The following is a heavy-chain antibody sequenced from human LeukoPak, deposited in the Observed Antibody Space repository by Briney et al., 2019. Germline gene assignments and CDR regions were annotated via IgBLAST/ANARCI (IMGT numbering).Heavy chain of an antibody. D-gene: IGHD5-18*01. CDR3: AKYMTAMVGFDY. V-gene: IGHV4-59*08. CDR1: GGPISSYY. J-gene: IGHJ4*02. CDR2: IYYSGST. Sequence: PSETLSLTCTVSGGPISSYYWSWIRQPPGKGLEWIGYIYYSGSTNYNPSLKSRVTISVDTSKNQFSLKLSSVTAADTAVYYCAKYMTAMVGFDYWGQGTLVTVSS.